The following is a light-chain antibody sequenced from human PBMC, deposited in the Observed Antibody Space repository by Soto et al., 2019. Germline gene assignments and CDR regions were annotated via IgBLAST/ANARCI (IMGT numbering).Light chain of an antibody. CDR1: QSISSW. CDR2: KAS. Sequence: DIQMTQSPSTLSASVGDRVTITCRASQSISSWLAWYQQKPGKAPKLLIYKASSIESGVPSRFSGSGSGTEFTLTISSLQPDDFATYYCQQYNTYSPWTFGQGTKVEIK. CDR3: QQYNTYSPWT. V-gene: IGKV1-5*03. J-gene: IGKJ1*01.